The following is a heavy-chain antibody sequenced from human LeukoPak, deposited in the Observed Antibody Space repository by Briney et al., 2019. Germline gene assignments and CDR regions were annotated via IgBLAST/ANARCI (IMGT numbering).Heavy chain of an antibody. J-gene: IGHJ4*02. CDR2: IYYSGST. Sequence: SETLSLTCTVSGGFISSGGYYWSWIRQPPGKGLEWIGYIYYSGSTNYNPSLKSRVTISVDTSKNQFSLKLSSVTAADTAVYYWARHGIAAAASDYGGQETLATVSS. CDR1: GGFISSGGYY. CDR3: ARHGIAAAASDY. D-gene: IGHD6-13*01. V-gene: IGHV4-61*08.